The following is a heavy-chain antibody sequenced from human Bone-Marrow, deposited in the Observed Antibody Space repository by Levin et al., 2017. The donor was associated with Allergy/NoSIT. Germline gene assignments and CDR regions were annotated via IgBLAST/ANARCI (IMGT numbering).Heavy chain of an antibody. V-gene: IGHV1-2*02. Sequence: ASVKVSCKTSGYTFTDHHFHWVRQAPGQGLQWMGRILPDTGGTNYAQGFQGRVTLTRDTSLNTVYMELSSLTSDDTAIYYCVRENWFFDYWGQGTLVSVSS. CDR1: GYTFTDHH. CDR3: VRENWFFDY. J-gene: IGHJ4*02. D-gene: IGHD3-10*01. CDR2: ILPDTGGT.